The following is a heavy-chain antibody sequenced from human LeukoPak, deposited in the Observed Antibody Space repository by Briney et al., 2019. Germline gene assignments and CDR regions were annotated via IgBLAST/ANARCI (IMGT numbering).Heavy chain of an antibody. Sequence: GGSLRLSCVASGFTFSTYWMHWVRQAPGKGLLWVSRLSGDGSSTRFADSLKGRFTISRDNAKNTLYLRMNSLRAEDTAVYYCASRFGERYWYFDLWGRGTLVTVSS. CDR2: LSGDGSST. CDR3: ASRFGERYWYFDL. V-gene: IGHV3-74*01. CDR1: GFTFSTYW. D-gene: IGHD3-16*01. J-gene: IGHJ2*01.